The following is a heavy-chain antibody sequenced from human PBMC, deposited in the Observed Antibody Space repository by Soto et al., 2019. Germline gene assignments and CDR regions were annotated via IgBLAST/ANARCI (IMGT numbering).Heavy chain of an antibody. Sequence: QVQLVQSGAEVKKPGASVKVSCKASGYTFTSYDINWVRQATGQGLERMGWMDPNRSNTGYAQKFQGRVTKTRNTSLTTAYMELSSLRSEDSAVYYCAREMTTRGMAVGGVGTTVTVSS. CDR2: MDPNRSNT. V-gene: IGHV1-8*01. CDR3: AREMTTRGMAV. J-gene: IGHJ6*04. CDR1: GYTFTSYD. D-gene: IGHD1-1*01.